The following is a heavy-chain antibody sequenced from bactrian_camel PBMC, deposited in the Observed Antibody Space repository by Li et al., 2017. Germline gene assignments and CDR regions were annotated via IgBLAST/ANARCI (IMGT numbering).Heavy chain of an antibody. CDR2: IATGSGNT. V-gene: IGHV3S54*01. D-gene: IGHD5*01. CDR1: GSTYSSVC. J-gene: IGHJ4*01. CDR3: AASIFCYDGYGGGWRSPNL. Sequence: HVQLVESGGGSVQAGGSLRLSCAASGSTYSSVCMGWFRQTPGKEREGVAGIATGSGNTYYADFAKGRFTISRDDDKNTVYLQMNNLVPEDTAMYYCAASIFCYDGYGGGWRSPNLWGQGTQVTVS.